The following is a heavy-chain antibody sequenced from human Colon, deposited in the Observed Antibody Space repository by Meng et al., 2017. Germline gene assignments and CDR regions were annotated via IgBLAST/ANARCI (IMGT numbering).Heavy chain of an antibody. CDR1: GYDFTNYA. CDR2: INTYNGQS. J-gene: IGHJ5*02. D-gene: IGHD4-17*01. Sequence: ASVKVSCKASGYDFTNYAMNWVRQAPGQGLEWVGWINTYNGQSTYAQGFAGRFVFSFDTSVSTAYLHISNLQAEDTAVYYCATAVTTVPFDPWGQGTLVTVSS. CDR3: ATAVTTVPFDP. V-gene: IGHV7-4-1*02.